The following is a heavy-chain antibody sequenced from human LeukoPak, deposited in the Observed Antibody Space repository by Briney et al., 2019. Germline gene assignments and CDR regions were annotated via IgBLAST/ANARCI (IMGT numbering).Heavy chain of an antibody. V-gene: IGHV3-30*18. CDR1: GFTFSSYG. J-gene: IGHJ4*02. CDR2: ISYDGSNK. D-gene: IGHD5-18*01. Sequence: GRSLRLFCAASGFTFSSYGMHWVRQAPGKGLEWVAVISYDGSNKHYADSVKGRFTISRDNSKNTLYLQMNSLRAEDTAVFFCAKGGIQLPLDYWGEGTLVTVSS. CDR3: AKGGIQLPLDY.